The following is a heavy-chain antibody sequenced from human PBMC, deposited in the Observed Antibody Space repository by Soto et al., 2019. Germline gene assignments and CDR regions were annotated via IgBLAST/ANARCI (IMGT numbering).Heavy chain of an antibody. V-gene: IGHV4-59*06. CDR1: GGSISSYY. Sequence: SETLSLTCTVSGGSISSYYWSWIRQPPGKGLEWIGYIYYSGSTYYNPSLKSRVTISVDTSKNQFSLKLSSVTAADTAVYYCARSSTTITGTAADFDYWGQGTLVTVSS. J-gene: IGHJ4*02. CDR2: IYYSGST. CDR3: ARSSTTITGTAADFDY. D-gene: IGHD1-20*01.